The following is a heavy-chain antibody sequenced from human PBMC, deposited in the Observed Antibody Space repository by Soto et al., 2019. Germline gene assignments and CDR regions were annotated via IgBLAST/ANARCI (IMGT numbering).Heavy chain of an antibody. Sequence: SETLSLTCTVSGGSISSGDYYWRWIRQPPGKGLEWIGYIYYSGSTYYNPSLKSRVTISVDTSKNQFSLKLSSVTAADTAVYYCARGYYDFWSGYFNWFDPWGQGTLVTVSS. CDR3: ARGYYDFWSGYFNWFDP. CDR2: IYYSGST. CDR1: GGSISSGDYY. D-gene: IGHD3-3*01. J-gene: IGHJ5*02. V-gene: IGHV4-30-4*01.